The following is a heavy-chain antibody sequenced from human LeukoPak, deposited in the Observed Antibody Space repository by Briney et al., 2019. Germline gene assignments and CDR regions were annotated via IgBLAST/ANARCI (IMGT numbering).Heavy chain of an antibody. CDR1: GYTFTSYY. D-gene: IGHD6-6*01. V-gene: IGHV1-46*01. CDR2: INPSGGST. J-gene: IGHJ4*02. CDR3: ARSYSSSRKGVGGFDY. Sequence: GASVKVSCKASGYTFTSYYIHWVRQPPGQGLEWMGIINPSGGSTSYAQKVQGRVTMTRDMSTSTVYMELSSLRSEGTAVYYWARSYSSSRKGVGGFDYWGEGTLVTVSS.